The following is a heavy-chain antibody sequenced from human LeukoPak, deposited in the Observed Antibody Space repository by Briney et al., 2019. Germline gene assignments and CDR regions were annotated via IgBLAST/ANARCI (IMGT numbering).Heavy chain of an antibody. V-gene: IGHV3-11*04. CDR3: AKPVPGYEDYYDSSGPVY. CDR2: ISSSGSTI. D-gene: IGHD3-22*01. CDR1: GFTFSDYY. J-gene: IGHJ4*02. Sequence: GGSLRLSCAASGFTFSDYYMSWIRQAPGRGLEWVSYISSSGSTIYYADSVKGRFTISRDNSKNTLYLQMNSLRAEDTAVYYCAKPVPGYEDYYDSSGPVYWGQGTLVTVSS.